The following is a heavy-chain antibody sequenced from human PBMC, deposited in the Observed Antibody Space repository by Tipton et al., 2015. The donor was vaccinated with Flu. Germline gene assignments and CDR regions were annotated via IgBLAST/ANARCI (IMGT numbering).Heavy chain of an antibody. CDR1: GGSISSYY. Sequence: TLSLTCTVSGGSISSYYWSWIRQPPGKGLGWIGYIYYSGSTNYNPSLKSRVTISVDTSKNQFSLKLSSVTAADTAVYYCARQVTYYYGSGSYYSYYYGMDVWGQGTTVTVSS. J-gene: IGHJ6*02. D-gene: IGHD3-10*01. CDR3: ARQVTYYYGSGSYYSYYYGMDV. CDR2: IYYSGST. V-gene: IGHV4-59*08.